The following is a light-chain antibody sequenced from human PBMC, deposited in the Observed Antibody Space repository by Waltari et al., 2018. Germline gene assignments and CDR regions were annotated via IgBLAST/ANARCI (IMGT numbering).Light chain of an antibody. Sequence: QTVVTQEPSLTVSPGGTVTLTCASRTGAVTSGYFPPWFQQRPGQPPRSLIYSANNKHPWTPARFSGSLIGGKAALTLSGVQPEDEADYYCLLFYGGAYVFGTGTKLTVL. V-gene: IGLV7-43*01. CDR2: SAN. CDR3: LLFYGGAYV. CDR1: TGAVTSGYF. J-gene: IGLJ1*01.